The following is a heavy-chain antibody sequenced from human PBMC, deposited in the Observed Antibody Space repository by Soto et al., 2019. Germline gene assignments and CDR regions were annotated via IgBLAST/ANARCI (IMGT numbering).Heavy chain of an antibody. D-gene: IGHD1-26*01. CDR1: GFTFSTYW. CDR2: IKEDGSEK. J-gene: IGHJ4*02. CDR3: ARDKVVGPTTLDY. Sequence: GGSLRLSFLVSGFTFSTYWMSWVRQAPGKGLEWVANIKEDGSEKYYLDSVKGRFTIYRDNAKNSLYLQMNSLRAEDTAVYYCARDKVVGPTTLDYWGQGTLVTVSS. V-gene: IGHV3-7*03.